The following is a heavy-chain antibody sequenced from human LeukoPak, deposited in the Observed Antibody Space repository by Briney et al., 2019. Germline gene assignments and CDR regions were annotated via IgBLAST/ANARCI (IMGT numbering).Heavy chain of an antibody. J-gene: IGHJ4*02. V-gene: IGHV3-11*04. CDR2: ISSSGSTI. CDR1: GFTFSDYY. Sequence: GGSLRLSCAASGFTFSDYYMSWIRQAPGKGLEWVSYISSSGSTIYYADSLKGRLTISRDNAKNSLYLQMNRLRAEDTAVYYCARDFPADIVLMVYGFDYWGQGTLVTVSS. D-gene: IGHD2-8*01. CDR3: ARDFPADIVLMVYGFDY.